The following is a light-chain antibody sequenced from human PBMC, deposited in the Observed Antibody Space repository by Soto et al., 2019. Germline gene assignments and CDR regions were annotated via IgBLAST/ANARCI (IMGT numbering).Light chain of an antibody. CDR1: QYMTRTY. V-gene: IGKV3-20*01. CDR2: AAS. Sequence: EIVLMQSPGTLSLSPGERATLSCRASQYMTRTYIAWYQQKPGQAPRLLIYAASNRDTGIPDKFSGSGSGEDYSLTLSRQEPEESSVYYGHQYDKAPQTFGQGTKVEIK. J-gene: IGKJ2*01. CDR3: HQYDKAPQT.